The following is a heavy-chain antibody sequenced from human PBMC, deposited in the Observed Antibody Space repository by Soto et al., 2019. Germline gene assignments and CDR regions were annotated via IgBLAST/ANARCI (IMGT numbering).Heavy chain of an antibody. CDR3: ARGLGQRWLRGGYYFDY. J-gene: IGHJ4*02. D-gene: IGHD5-18*01. V-gene: IGHV1-69*01. Sequence: HVQLVQSGAEVKKPGSSVKVSCKASGGTFSSYAISWVRQAHGQGLEWMGGSIPIFGTANYAQKFQGRVTITADESTSTGYMELSSLRSEDTAVYYCARGLGQRWLRGGYYFDYWGQGTLVTVSS. CDR1: GGTFSSYA. CDR2: SIPIFGTA.